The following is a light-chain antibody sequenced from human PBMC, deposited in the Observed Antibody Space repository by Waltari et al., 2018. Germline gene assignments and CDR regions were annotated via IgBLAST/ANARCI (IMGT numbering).Light chain of an antibody. CDR1: SSEVGGYNY. V-gene: IGLV2-14*03. CDR3: SSYTSSSTL. Sequence: QSALTQPASVSGSPGQSLTISCTGTSSEVGGYNYVTWYQQHPGKAPKLMIYDVSNRPSGVSNRFSGSKSGNTASLTISGLQAEDEADYYCSSYTSSSTLFGGGTKLTVL. CDR2: DVS. J-gene: IGLJ2*01.